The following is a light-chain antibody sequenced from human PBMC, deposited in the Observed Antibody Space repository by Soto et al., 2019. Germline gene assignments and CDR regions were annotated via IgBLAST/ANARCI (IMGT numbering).Light chain of an antibody. CDR1: ISNLGSNF. Sequence: QSVLTQPPSASGTPVQRVTISCSGSISNLGSNFIYWYQQLPGAAPKLLISRNNERPSGVPDRFSGSKSGTSASLAISGLRSEDEADYHCAAWDDSLSAVVFGGGTKVTVL. CDR3: AAWDDSLSAVV. V-gene: IGLV1-47*01. CDR2: RNN. J-gene: IGLJ3*02.